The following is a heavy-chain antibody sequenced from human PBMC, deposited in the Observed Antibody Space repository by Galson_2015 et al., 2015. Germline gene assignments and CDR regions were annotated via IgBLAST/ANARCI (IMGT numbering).Heavy chain of an antibody. V-gene: IGHV3-30-3*01. CDR3: ARDLAGYSSSWSYYYYYYMDV. Sequence: SLRLSCAASGFTFSSYAMHWVRQAPGKGLEWVAVISYDGSNKYYADSVKGRFTISRDNSKNTLYLQMNSLRAEDTAVYYCARDLAGYSSSWSYYYYYYMDVWGKGTTVTVSS. D-gene: IGHD6-13*01. CDR2: ISYDGSNK. J-gene: IGHJ6*03. CDR1: GFTFSSYA.